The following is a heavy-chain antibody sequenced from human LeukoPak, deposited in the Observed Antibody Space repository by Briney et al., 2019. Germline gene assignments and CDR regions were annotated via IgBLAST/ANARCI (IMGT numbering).Heavy chain of an antibody. CDR2: ISWNSGSI. D-gene: IGHD5-18*01. V-gene: IGHV3-9*01. Sequence: GGSLRLSCAASGFTFDDYAMHWVRHAPGKGLEGGSGISWNSGSIVYADSVKGRFTISRDNSKNTLYLQMNSLRAEDTAVYYCARDLSGIAGYTYGRGIDYWGQGTLVTVSS. J-gene: IGHJ4*02. CDR1: GFTFDDYA. CDR3: ARDLSGIAGYTYGRGIDY.